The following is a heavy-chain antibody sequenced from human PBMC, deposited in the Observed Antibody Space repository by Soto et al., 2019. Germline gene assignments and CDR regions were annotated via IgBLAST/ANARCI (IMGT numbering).Heavy chain of an antibody. J-gene: IGHJ4*02. CDR2: IIPIFGTA. CDR1: GGTFSSYA. V-gene: IGHV1-69*13. Sequence: SVKVSCKASGGTFSSYAISWVRQAPGQGLEWMGGIIPIFGTANYAQKFQGRVTITADESTSTTYMELSSLKTEYTAVFYFASYPYYDSSVGSRGFPIENWGQGTLVTVSS. CDR3: ASYPYYDSSVGSRGFPIEN. D-gene: IGHD3-22*01.